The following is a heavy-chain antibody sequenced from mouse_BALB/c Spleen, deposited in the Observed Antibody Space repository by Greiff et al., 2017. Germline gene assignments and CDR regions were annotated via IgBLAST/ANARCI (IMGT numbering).Heavy chain of an antibody. CDR2: IYPSDSYT. D-gene: IGHD2-3*01. CDR3: TRGRNDGYSAWFAY. CDR1: GYTFTSYW. J-gene: IGHJ3*01. V-gene: IGHV1-69*02. Sequence: QVQLQQPGAELVRPGASVKLSCKASGYTFTSYWINWVKQRPGQGLEWIGNIYPSDSYTNYNQKFKDKATLTVDKSSSTAYMQLSSPTSEDSAVYYCTRGRNDGYSAWFAYWGQGTLVTVSA.